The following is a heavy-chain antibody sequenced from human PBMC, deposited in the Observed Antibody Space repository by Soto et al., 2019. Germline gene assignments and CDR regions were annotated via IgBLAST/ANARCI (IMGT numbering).Heavy chain of an antibody. CDR2: INPSGGST. J-gene: IGHJ4*02. V-gene: IGHV1-46*01. Sequence: GASVKVSCKASGYTFTSYYMHWVRQAPGQGLEWMGIINPSGGSTSYAQKFQGRVTMTRDTSTSTAYMELRSLRSDDTAVYYCARCLGVVVPRGVDYWGQGTLVTVSS. CDR3: ARCLGVVVPRGVDY. CDR1: GYTFTSYY. D-gene: IGHD2-15*01.